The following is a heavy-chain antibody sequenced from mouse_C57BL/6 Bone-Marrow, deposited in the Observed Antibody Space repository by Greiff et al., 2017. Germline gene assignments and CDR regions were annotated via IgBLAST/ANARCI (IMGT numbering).Heavy chain of an antibody. CDR3: ARLRSDYAMDY. V-gene: IGHV1-80*01. J-gene: IGHJ4*01. Sequence: VMLVESGAELVKPGASVKISCKASGYAFSSYWMNWVKQRPGKGLEWIGQIYPGDGDTNYNGKFKGKATLTADKSSSTAYMQLSSLTSEDSAVYFCARLRSDYAMDYWGQGTSVTVSS. CDR2: IYPGDGDT. CDR1: GYAFSSYW.